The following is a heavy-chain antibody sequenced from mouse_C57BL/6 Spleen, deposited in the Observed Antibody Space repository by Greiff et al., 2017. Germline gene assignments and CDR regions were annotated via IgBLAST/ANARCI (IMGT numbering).Heavy chain of an antibody. Sequence: EVKVEESGGGLVQPGGSMKLSCAASGFTFSDDWMDWVRQSPEKGLEWVAEIRNKANNHATYYAESVKGRFTISRDYSKSSVYLQMNSLRAEDTGIYYCTLLVVIDAMDYWGQGTSVTVSS. V-gene: IGHV6-6*01. CDR1: GFTFSDDW. CDR3: TLLVVIDAMDY. J-gene: IGHJ4*01. D-gene: IGHD1-1*01. CDR2: IRNKANNHAT.